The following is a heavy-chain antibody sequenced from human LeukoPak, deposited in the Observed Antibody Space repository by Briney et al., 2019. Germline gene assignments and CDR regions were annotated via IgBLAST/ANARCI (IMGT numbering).Heavy chain of an antibody. CDR2: IRYDGSNK. Sequence: GGSLRLSCAASGFTFSSYGMHWVRQAPGKGLEWVAFIRYDGSNKYYADSVKGQFTISRDNSKNTLYLQMNSLRAEDTAVYYCAKDSYSGFGFCSSTSCRIDWGQGTLVTVSS. CDR3: AKDSYSGFGFCSSTSCRID. V-gene: IGHV3-30*02. J-gene: IGHJ4*02. D-gene: IGHD2-2*01. CDR1: GFTFSSYG.